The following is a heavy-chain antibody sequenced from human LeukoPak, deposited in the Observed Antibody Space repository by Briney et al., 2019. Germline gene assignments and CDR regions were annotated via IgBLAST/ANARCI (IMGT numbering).Heavy chain of an antibody. CDR3: ARWLQXXDDAFDI. J-gene: IGHJ3*02. D-gene: IGHD5-24*01. CDR2: IYYSGST. Sequence: SETLSLTCTVSGGSISSYYWSWIRQPPGKGLEWIGYIYYSGSTNYNPSLKSRVTISVDTSKNQFSLKLSSVTAADTAVYYCARWLQXXDDAFDIWGQGTMVTVSX. CDR1: GGSISSYY. V-gene: IGHV4-59*08.